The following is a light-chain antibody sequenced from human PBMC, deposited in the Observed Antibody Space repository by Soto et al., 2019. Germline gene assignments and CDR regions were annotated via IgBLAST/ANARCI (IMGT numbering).Light chain of an antibody. CDR2: GAS. CDR1: QDISSN. Sequence: EIVMTQSPATLSVSRGERATLYCRANQDISSNLAWYQQKPGQAPRLLIYGASTRATGIPDRFSGSGSGTEFTLTISSLQSEDFAVYYCQHYNNWLGTFGGGTKVEIK. V-gene: IGKV3-15*01. CDR3: QHYNNWLGT. J-gene: IGKJ4*01.